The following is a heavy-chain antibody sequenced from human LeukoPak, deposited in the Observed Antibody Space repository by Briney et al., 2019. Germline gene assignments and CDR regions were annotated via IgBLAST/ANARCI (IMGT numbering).Heavy chain of an antibody. V-gene: IGHV3-30-3*02. CDR3: AKKHSGSYYDY. CDR2: ISYDGSNK. Sequence: GRSLRLSCAASGFTFSSYAMHWVRQAPGKGLEWVAVISYDGSNKYYADSVKGRFTISRDNSKNTLYLHVNSLRAEDTAIYYCAKKHSGSYYDYWGQGTLVTVSS. J-gene: IGHJ4*02. D-gene: IGHD1-26*01. CDR1: GFTFSSYA.